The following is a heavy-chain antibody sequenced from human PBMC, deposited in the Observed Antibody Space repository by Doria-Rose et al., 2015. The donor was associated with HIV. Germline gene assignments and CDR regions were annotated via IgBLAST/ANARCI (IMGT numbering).Heavy chain of an antibody. D-gene: IGHD3-16*01. Sequence: SGFTFSNAWMNWVRQAPGKGLEWVGRIKSKPDGGTTEYAAPVKGRFSISRDDSKSTLSLQMNILKTEDTAVYYCTTDRFFPSWGQGTMVTVSS. V-gene: IGHV3-15*07. CDR1: GFTFSNAW. J-gene: IGHJ3*01. CDR2: IKSKPDGGTT. CDR3: TTDRFFPS.